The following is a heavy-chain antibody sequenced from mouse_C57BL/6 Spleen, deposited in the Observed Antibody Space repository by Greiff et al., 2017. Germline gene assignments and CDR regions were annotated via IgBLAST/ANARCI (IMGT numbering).Heavy chain of an antibody. CDR3: ARWLLRGYFDY. Sequence: VQLQQSGPELVKPGASVKISCKASGYAFRSSWMNWVKQRPGKGLEWIGRIYPGDGDTNYNGKFKGKATLTADKSSSTAYMQLSSLTSEDSAVYFCARWLLRGYFDYWGQGTTLTVSS. V-gene: IGHV1-82*01. CDR1: GYAFRSSW. CDR2: IYPGDGDT. D-gene: IGHD2-3*01. J-gene: IGHJ2*01.